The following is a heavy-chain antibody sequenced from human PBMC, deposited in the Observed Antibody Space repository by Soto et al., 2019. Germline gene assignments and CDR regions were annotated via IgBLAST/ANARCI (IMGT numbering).Heavy chain of an antibody. CDR3: ARDIPTYYESSYDWSDP. CDR2: IIPLYGTT. J-gene: IGHJ5*02. Sequence: ASVKVFCKAAEGTRSTFGISWVRQVPGQGLEWMGSIIPLYGTTNYAQRLRGRVTFTADDSTNLVYMELMSLRSDDTAIYYCARDIPTYYESSYDWSDPWGQGVLVTVSS. CDR1: EGTRSTFG. D-gene: IGHD3-3*01. V-gene: IGHV1-69*13.